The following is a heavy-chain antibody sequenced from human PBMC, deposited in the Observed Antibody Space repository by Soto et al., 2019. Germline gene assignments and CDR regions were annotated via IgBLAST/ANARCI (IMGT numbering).Heavy chain of an antibody. CDR3: ARGNTYDSSGYVVLGDYYYYGMDI. CDR2: IYHSGST. J-gene: IGHJ6*02. Sequence: PSETLSLTCAVSGGSISSSNWWSWVRQPPGKGLEWIGEIYHSGSTNYNPSLKSRVTISVDKSKNQFSLKLSSVTAADTAVYYCARGNTYDSSGYVVLGDYYYYGMDIWGQGTTVTVSS. V-gene: IGHV4-4*02. D-gene: IGHD3-22*01. CDR1: GGSISSSNW.